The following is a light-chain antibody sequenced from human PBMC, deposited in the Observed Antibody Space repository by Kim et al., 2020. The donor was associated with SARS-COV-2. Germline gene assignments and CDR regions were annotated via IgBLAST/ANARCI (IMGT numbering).Light chain of an antibody. CDR1: QSVDRY. J-gene: IGKJ2*01. V-gene: IGKV3-11*01. CDR2: DAC. Sequence: LSVSPGERATLSCRACQSVDRYVAWYQQQPGQAPRLLIFDACNWATGIPARFSGSGSGTDFTLTISSLEPEDFAVYYCQERSNGFSFGQGTKLEIK. CDR3: QERSNGFS.